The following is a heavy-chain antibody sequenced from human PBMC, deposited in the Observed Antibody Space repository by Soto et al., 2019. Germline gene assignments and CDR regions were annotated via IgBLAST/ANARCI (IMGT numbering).Heavy chain of an antibody. D-gene: IGHD5-18*01. CDR2: IYYSGST. CDR1: GGSVSSGSYY. CDR3: ARVGYSYAVYYFDY. Sequence: TSETLSLTCTVSGGSVSSGSYYWSWIRQPPGKGLEWIGYIYYSGSTNYNPSLKSRVTISVDTSKNQFSLKLSSVTAADTAVYYCARVGYSYAVYYFDYWGQGTLVTVS. J-gene: IGHJ4*02. V-gene: IGHV4-61*01.